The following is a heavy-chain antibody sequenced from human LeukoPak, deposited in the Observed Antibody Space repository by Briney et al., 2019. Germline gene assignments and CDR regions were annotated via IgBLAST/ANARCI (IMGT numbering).Heavy chain of an antibody. J-gene: IGHJ4*02. CDR1: DGSISNDY. D-gene: IGHD3-10*01. CDR3: ARVITMVRGVIIPKNYYFDY. V-gene: IGHV4-59*12. Sequence: SETLSLTCTVSDGSISNDYWSWIRQPPGKGLEWIGYIYYTGSANYNPSLKSRVTISVDTSKNQFSLKLSSVTAADTAVYYCARVITMVRGVIIPKNYYFDYWGQGTLVTVSS. CDR2: IYYTGSA.